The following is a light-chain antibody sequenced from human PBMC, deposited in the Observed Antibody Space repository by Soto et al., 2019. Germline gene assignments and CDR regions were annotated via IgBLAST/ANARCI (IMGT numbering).Light chain of an antibody. J-gene: IGLJ1*01. CDR3: SSYTTSSTLYV. V-gene: IGLV2-14*01. CDR1: SSDVGGYNY. CDR2: EVS. Sequence: QSALTQPASVSGSPGQSITISCSGTSSDVGGYNYVSWYQQHPGKAPQLMIYEVSNRPSGVSTRFSGSKSGNTASLTISGLQAEDEADYYCSSYTTSSTLYVFGNGTKLTVL.